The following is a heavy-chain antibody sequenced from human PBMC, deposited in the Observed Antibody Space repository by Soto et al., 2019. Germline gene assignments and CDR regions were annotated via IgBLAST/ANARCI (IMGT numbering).Heavy chain of an antibody. D-gene: IGHD4-17*01. V-gene: IGHV1-3*01. CDR2: INAGNGNT. CDR3: ARESKQDYGDQHAFDI. CDR1: GYTFTSYA. J-gene: IGHJ3*02. Sequence: GASVKVSCKASGYTFTSYAMHWVRQAPGQRLEWMGWINAGNGNTKYSQKFQGRVTITRDTSASTAYMELSSLRSEDTAVYYCARESKQDYGDQHAFDIWGQGTMVTVSS.